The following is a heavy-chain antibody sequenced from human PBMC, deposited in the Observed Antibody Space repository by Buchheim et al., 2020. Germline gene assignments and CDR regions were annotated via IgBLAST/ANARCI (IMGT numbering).Heavy chain of an antibody. CDR2: ISGSGGST. CDR1: GFTFSSYA. Sequence: EVQLLESGGGLVQPGGSLRLSCAASGFTFSSYAMSWVRQAPGKGLEWVSAISGSGGSTYYADSVKGRFTISRDNSKNTLYLQMTSLRAEDTAVYYCAKDLHYTMVRGVDGMDVWGQGTT. J-gene: IGHJ6*02. CDR3: AKDLHYTMVRGVDGMDV. V-gene: IGHV3-23*01. D-gene: IGHD3-10*01.